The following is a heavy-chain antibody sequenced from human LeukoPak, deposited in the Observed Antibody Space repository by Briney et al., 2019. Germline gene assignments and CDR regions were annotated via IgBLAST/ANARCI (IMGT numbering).Heavy chain of an antibody. V-gene: IGHV3-23*01. Sequence: GSLRLSCAASGFTFSSYAMSWVRQAPGKGLEWVSAISSRGGSTYYADFVKGRFTTSRDNSKNTLYLQMNSLRAEDTAVYYCAKIQGYYFDYWGQGTLVTVSS. CDR2: ISSRGGST. CDR3: AKIQGYYFDY. D-gene: IGHD5-18*01. J-gene: IGHJ4*02. CDR1: GFTFSSYA.